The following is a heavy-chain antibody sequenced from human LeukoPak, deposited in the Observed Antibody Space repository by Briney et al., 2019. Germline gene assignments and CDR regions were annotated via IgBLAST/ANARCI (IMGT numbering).Heavy chain of an antibody. CDR1: GYSFTDYW. CDR3: ACRDLLSTWSFP. V-gene: IGHV5-51*01. CDR2: IYPGDSRI. D-gene: IGHD6-13*01. J-gene: IGHJ5*02. Sequence: GESLKISCQGLGYSFTDYWIGWVRQMPGKGLEWMAVIYPGDSRIRYNPSFQGQITISVDKSISTAYLQWVSLKASDTAMYHCACRDLLSTWSFPWGQGTLVTVSS.